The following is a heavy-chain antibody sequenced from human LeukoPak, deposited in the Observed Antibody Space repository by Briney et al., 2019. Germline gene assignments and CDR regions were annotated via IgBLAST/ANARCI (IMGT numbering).Heavy chain of an antibody. J-gene: IGHJ4*01. CDR2: IYCSGST. CDR1: GCSLSCGDYY. V-gene: IGHV4-30-4*01. D-gene: IGHD3-22*01. CDR3: DRYDSSGYYYLGM. Sequence: SETLSLTCTVSGCSLSCGDYYWGRIHQPPGKGLEWIGYIYCSGSTYSNPSLKSRVTISVDTSKNQFSLKLSSVTAADTAVYYCDRYDSSGYYYLGMWGQGTLGTVFS.